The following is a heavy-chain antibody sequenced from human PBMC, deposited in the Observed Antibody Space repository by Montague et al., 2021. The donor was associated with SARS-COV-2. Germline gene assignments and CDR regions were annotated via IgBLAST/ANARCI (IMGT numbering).Heavy chain of an antibody. D-gene: IGHD4-23*01. CDR3: VRGHPYGGTRGAYDN. J-gene: IGHJ3*02. Sequence: SETLSLTCTVSGGSITGYYWSWLRRSPGKGLEWIAYIYDGGAVNYNPSLGSRVTISTDTSKNQLSLKVNSVTAADTAVYYCVRGHPYGGTRGAYDNWGQGTVVTVSS. CDR1: GGSITGYY. CDR2: IYDGGAV. V-gene: IGHV4-59*01.